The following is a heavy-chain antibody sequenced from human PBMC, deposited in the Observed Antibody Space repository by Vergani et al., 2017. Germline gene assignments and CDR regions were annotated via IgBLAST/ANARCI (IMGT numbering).Heavy chain of an antibody. CDR2: IYNSGNG. D-gene: IGHD3-16*01. V-gene: IGHV4-39*01. J-gene: IGHJ2*01. CDR1: GDSIISRSYY. CDR3: AGGKYYSXSTSQFRGRYFDV. Sequence: QMQLQESGPGLVKASETLTLTCTVSGDSIISRSYYWGWIRPPPGKGLEWIGSIYNSGNGDSSSSLKSRVTISADTSKNQFSLRLTSVTAADTAVYYCAGGKYYSXSTSQFRGRYFDVWGGGTLVTVPS.